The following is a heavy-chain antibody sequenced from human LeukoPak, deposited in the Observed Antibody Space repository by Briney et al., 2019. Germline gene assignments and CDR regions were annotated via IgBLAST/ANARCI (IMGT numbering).Heavy chain of an antibody. Sequence: ASVKVSCKAAGYTFTGYYIFWLRQAPGQGLEWIGWINPNSGGTNHTLKFQGRVTLTRDTSISTAYMELTSLGSDDTAVYYCARDVPEYCTSRSCSDLLAYWGQGSLVTVSS. CDR1: GYTFTGYY. V-gene: IGHV1-2*02. CDR3: ARDVPEYCTSRSCSDLLAY. CDR2: INPNSGGT. D-gene: IGHD2-2*01. J-gene: IGHJ4*02.